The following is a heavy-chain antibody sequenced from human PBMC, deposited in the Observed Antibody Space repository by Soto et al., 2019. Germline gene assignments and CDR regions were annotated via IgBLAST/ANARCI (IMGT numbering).Heavy chain of an antibody. Sequence: SETLSLTCTVSGGSISSYYWSWIRQPPGKGLEWIGYIYYSGSTNYNPSLKSRVTISVDTSKNQFSLKLSSVTAADTAVYYCARHRYYDFWSGYHIGPYCYYYMDVWGKGTTVTVSS. CDR1: GGSISSYY. J-gene: IGHJ6*03. CDR2: IYYSGST. CDR3: ARHRYYDFWSGYHIGPYCYYYMDV. D-gene: IGHD3-3*01. V-gene: IGHV4-59*01.